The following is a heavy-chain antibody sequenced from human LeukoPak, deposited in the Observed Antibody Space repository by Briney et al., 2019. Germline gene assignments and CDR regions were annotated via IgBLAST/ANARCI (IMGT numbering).Heavy chain of an antibody. V-gene: IGHV3-48*03. CDR3: ARNSYDSSGYYLNWFDP. CDR1: GFTFSSYE. J-gene: IGHJ5*02. Sequence: GGSLRLSCAASGFTFSSYEMNWVRQAPGKGLEWVSYISSSGSTIYYADSVKGRFTISRDNAKNSLYLQMNSLRAEDTAVYYCARNSYDSSGYYLNWFDPGGKGTLVTVPS. D-gene: IGHD3-22*01. CDR2: ISSSGSTI.